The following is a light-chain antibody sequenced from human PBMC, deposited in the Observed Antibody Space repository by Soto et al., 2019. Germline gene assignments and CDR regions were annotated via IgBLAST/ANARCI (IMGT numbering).Light chain of an antibody. J-gene: IGKJ2*01. CDR3: QQYGTSPRT. Sequence: EIVLTQSPGTLSLSPGERATLSCGASQSVSSSYLAWYQQPPGQAPRLLIYGASSRATGIPDRFSGRGSGKDFTLTISRLEPEYFAVYYCQQYGTSPRTFGQGTKLEIK. CDR1: QSVSSSY. CDR2: GAS. V-gene: IGKV3-20*01.